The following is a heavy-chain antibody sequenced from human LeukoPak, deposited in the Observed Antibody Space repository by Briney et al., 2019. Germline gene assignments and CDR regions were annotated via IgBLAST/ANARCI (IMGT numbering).Heavy chain of an antibody. J-gene: IGHJ5*02. CDR2: LYYMRGA. D-gene: IGHD6-13*01. CDR3: ARDNPGAAADPRWFDP. CDR1: GGSISGYY. Sequence: PSETLSLTCTVSGGSISGYYWSWSRQPPGKGVEWIGNLYYMRGAWYKSSLKSRVTTSVDTSRNEFSLKLSSVTAADTAVYYCARDNPGAAADPRWFDPWGQGTLVTVSS. V-gene: IGHV4-59*12.